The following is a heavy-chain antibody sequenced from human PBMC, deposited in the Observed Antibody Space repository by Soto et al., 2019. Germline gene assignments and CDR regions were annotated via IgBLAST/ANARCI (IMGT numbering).Heavy chain of an antibody. J-gene: IGHJ3*02. Sequence: TLSLTCTVSGGSISGYYGGWIRQPPGKRLEWIGYIDYYGSTNYNPSLKSRVTISVDTSKKQFSLNLGSVTAADTAIYYCARYFDWPSGFXIWGQGTMVXVSS. CDR3: ARYFDWPSGFXI. D-gene: IGHD3-9*01. V-gene: IGHV4-59*01. CDR2: IDYYGST. CDR1: GGSISGYY.